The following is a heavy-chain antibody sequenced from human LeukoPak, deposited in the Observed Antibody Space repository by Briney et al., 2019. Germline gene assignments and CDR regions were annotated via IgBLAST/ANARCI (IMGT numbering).Heavy chain of an antibody. J-gene: IGHJ4*02. CDR2: ISGSGGST. D-gene: IGHD6-19*01. Sequence: GGSLRLSCAASGFTFSSYAMSWVRQAPGKGLEWVSAISGSGGSTYYADSVKGRFTISRDNSKNTLYLQMNSLRAEDTAVYYCAKVLGAVDGTHYFDYWGQGTLVTVSS. CDR1: GFTFSSYA. CDR3: AKVLGAVDGTHYFDY. V-gene: IGHV3-23*01.